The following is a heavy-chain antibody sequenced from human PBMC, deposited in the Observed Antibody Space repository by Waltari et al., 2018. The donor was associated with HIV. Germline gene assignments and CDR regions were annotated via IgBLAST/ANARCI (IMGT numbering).Heavy chain of an antibody. Sequence: QVQLVQSGAEVKKPGASVKVSCKASGYTFTGYYVHWVRQAAGQGLEWMGWINPNSGGTNYAPKFQGRVTMTRDASFSTAYMELNRLTSDDTAMYYCARLRLNSGSYNLEVFDYWGQGTLVTVSS. CDR3: ARLRLNSGSYNLEVFDY. J-gene: IGHJ4*02. CDR2: INPNSGGT. D-gene: IGHD1-26*01. V-gene: IGHV1-2*02. CDR1: GYTFTGYY.